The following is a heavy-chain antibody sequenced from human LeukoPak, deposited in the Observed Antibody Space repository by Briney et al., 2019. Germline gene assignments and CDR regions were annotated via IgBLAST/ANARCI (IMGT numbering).Heavy chain of an antibody. V-gene: IGHV3-30-3*01. CDR1: GFTFSSYA. D-gene: IGHD3-22*01. CDR2: ISYDGSNK. CDR3: ARDDYYDSSGYYDY. J-gene: IGHJ4*02. Sequence: GGSLRLSCAASGFTFSSYAMHWVRQAPGKGLEWVAVISYDGSNKYYADSVKGRFTISRDNSKNTQYLQMNSLRAEDTAVYYCARDDYYDSSGYYDYWGQGTLVTVSS.